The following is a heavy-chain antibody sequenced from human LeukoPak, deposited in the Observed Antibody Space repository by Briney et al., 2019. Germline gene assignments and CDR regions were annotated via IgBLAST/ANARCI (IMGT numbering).Heavy chain of an antibody. CDR3: ARVYTSENTRRGASYYYYYMDV. CDR1: GGTFSSHA. V-gene: IGHV1-69*13. D-gene: IGHD1-14*01. Sequence: SVKVSCKASGGTFSSHAISWVRQAPGQGLEWMGGIIPIFGTANYAQKFQGRVTITADESTSTAYMELSSLRSEDTAVYYCARVYTSENTRRGASYYYYYMDVWGKGTTVTVSS. J-gene: IGHJ6*03. CDR2: IIPIFGTA.